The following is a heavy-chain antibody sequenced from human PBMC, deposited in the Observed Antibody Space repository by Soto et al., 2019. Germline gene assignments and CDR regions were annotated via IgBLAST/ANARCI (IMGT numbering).Heavy chain of an antibody. Sequence: EVQLVESGGGLVKPGGSLRLSCAGSGFTFSNAWMSWVRRAPGKGLEWVGRIKSDAYGGAIDYAAPVKGRFTISRDDSKNTLFLQMNNLSAEDTAVYSCTTTTGRREPPTNEFWGQGTPVIVSS. CDR2: IKSDAYGGAI. D-gene: IGHD4-4*01. CDR3: TTTTGRREPPTNEF. V-gene: IGHV3-15*01. J-gene: IGHJ4*02. CDR1: GFTFSNAW.